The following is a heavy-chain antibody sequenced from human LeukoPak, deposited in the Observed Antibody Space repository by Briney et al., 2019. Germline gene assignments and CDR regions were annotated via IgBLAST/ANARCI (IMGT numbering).Heavy chain of an antibody. V-gene: IGHV3-21*01. Sequence: GESLRLSCTTSGFNFNNAWMNWVRQAPGKGLEWVSSISSSSSYIYYADSVKGRFTISRDNAKNSLYLQMNSLRAEDTAVYYCARGDDAFDIWGQGTMVTVSS. D-gene: IGHD2-21*02. J-gene: IGHJ3*02. CDR3: ARGDDAFDI. CDR2: ISSSSSYI. CDR1: GFNFNNAW.